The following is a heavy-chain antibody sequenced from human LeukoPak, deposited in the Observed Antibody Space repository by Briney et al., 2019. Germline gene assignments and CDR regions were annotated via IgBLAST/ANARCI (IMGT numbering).Heavy chain of an antibody. CDR3: ASSLSGGWGYYYYYMDV. Sequence: GASVKVSCKASGYTFTSYGISWVRQAPGQGLEWMGGIIPIFGTANYAQKFQGRVTITADESTSTAYMELSSLRSEDTAVYYCASSLSGGWGYYYYYMDVWGKGTTVTISS. CDR1: GYTFTSYG. V-gene: IGHV1-69*13. J-gene: IGHJ6*03. D-gene: IGHD1-26*01. CDR2: IIPIFGTA.